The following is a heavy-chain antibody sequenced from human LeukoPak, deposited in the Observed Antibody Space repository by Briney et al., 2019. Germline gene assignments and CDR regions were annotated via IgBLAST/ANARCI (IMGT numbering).Heavy chain of an antibody. CDR1: GYTFTGYY. J-gene: IGHJ4*02. Sequence: GASVKVSCKASGYTFTGYYMHWVRQAPGQGLEWMGWINPNSGGTNYAQKFQGRVTMTEDTSTDTAYMELSSLRSEDTAVYYCATVSDIVLMVYAYFDYWGQGTLVTVSS. CDR3: ATVSDIVLMVYAYFDY. V-gene: IGHV1-2*02. D-gene: IGHD2-8*01. CDR2: INPNSGGT.